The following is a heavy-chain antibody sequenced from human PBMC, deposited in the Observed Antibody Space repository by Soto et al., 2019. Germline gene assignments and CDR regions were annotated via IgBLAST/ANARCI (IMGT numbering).Heavy chain of an antibody. CDR1: GGSISSYY. Sequence: QVQLQESGPGLVKPSETLSLTCTVSGGSISSYYWSWIRQPPGKGLEWIGYICYSGSTNYNPSLKRRVTISVDTSKNQFSLKLSSVTAADTAVYYCARQYGDYVRGAFDIWGQGTMVTVSS. J-gene: IGHJ3*02. CDR2: ICYSGST. D-gene: IGHD4-17*01. CDR3: ARQYGDYVRGAFDI. V-gene: IGHV4-59*01.